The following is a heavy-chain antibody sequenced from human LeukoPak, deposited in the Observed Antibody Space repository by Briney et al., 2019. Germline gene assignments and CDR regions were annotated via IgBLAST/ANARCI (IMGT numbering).Heavy chain of an antibody. D-gene: IGHD3-10*01. J-gene: IGHJ4*02. Sequence: GESLKISCKGSGYSFTSNWIAWVRQMPGKGLEWMGIIYPGDSDTRYSPSFQGQVTISADKSISTAYLQRSSLKASDTAIYYCARSPRGYFDYWGQGTLVTVSS. V-gene: IGHV5-51*01. CDR2: IYPGDSDT. CDR1: GYSFTSNW. CDR3: ARSPRGYFDY.